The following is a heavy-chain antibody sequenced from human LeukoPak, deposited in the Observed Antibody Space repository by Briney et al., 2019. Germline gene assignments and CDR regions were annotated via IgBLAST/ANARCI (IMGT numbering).Heavy chain of an antibody. CDR2: ISYDGSNK. CDR1: GFTFSSYA. J-gene: IGHJ6*02. D-gene: IGHD3-10*01. Sequence: GGSLRLSCAASGFTFSSYAMHWVRQAPGKGLEWVAVISYDGSNKYYADSVKGRFTISRDNSKNTLYLQMNSLRAEDTAVYYCARVWEGITMVRGVIITYYYGVDVWGQGTTVTVSS. V-gene: IGHV3-30-3*01. CDR3: ARVWEGITMVRGVIITYYYGVDV.